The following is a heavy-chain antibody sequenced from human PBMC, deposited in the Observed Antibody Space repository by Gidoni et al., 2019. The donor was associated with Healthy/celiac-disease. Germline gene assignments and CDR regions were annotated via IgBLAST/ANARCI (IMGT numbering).Heavy chain of an antibody. V-gene: IGHV3-30*18. CDR1: GFTFSSYG. Sequence: QVQLVESGGGVVQPGRSLRLSCAAPGFTFSSYGMHWVRQAPGKGLEWVAVISYDGSNKYYADSVKGRFTISRDNSKNTLYLQMNSLRAEDTAVYYCAKDNGMITFGGVIVYYGMDVWGKGTTVTVSS. CDR2: ISYDGSNK. J-gene: IGHJ6*04. D-gene: IGHD3-16*02. CDR3: AKDNGMITFGGVIVYYGMDV.